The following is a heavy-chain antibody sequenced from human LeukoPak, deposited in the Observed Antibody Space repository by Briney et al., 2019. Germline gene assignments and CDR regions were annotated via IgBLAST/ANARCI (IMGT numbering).Heavy chain of an antibody. CDR3: VRGGVTGGRFDF. CDR2: IKSDGSEK. V-gene: IGHV3-7*01. D-gene: IGHD7-27*01. CDR1: GFAFSTYW. Sequence: PGGSLRLSCAVSGFAFSTYWMSWARQAPGKGVEWVAKIKSDGSEKYYVDSVKGRFTVSRDNAENSLYLQMNSLRVEDTAVYYCVRGGVTGGRFDFWGQGTLVTVSS. J-gene: IGHJ4*02.